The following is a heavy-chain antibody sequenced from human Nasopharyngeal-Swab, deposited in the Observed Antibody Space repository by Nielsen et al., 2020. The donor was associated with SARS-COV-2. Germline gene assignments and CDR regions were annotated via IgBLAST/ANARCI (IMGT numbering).Heavy chain of an antibody. CDR1: GFTFSSYW. CDR2: IKQDGSEK. Sequence: GESLKISCAASGFTFSSYWMSWVRQAPGKGLEWVANIKQDGSEKYYVDSVKGRFTISRDNAKNSLYLQMNSLRAEDTAVYHCARVPSSSWYFDYWGQGTLVTVSS. D-gene: IGHD6-13*01. CDR3: ARVPSSSWYFDY. V-gene: IGHV3-7*01. J-gene: IGHJ4*02.